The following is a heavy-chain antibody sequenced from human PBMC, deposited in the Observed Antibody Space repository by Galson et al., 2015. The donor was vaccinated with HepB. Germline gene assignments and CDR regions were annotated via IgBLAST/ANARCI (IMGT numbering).Heavy chain of an antibody. CDR2: IYYSGST. Sequence: QVQLQESGPGLVKPSETLSLTCTVSGGSISSSSYYWGWIRQPPGKGLEWIGSIYYSGSTYYNPSLKSRVTISVDTSKNQFSLKLSSVTAADTAVYYCASPARFHDAFDIWGQGTMVTVSS. V-gene: IGHV4-39*01. J-gene: IGHJ3*02. CDR1: GGSISSSSYY. CDR3: ASPARFHDAFDI.